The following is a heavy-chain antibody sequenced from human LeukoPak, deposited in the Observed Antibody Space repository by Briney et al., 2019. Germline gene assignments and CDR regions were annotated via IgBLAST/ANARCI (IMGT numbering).Heavy chain of an antibody. CDR2: ISSSSSYM. Sequence: GGSLRLSCAASGFIFSSYSMNWVRQAPGKGLEWVSSISSSSSYMYYADSVKGRFTISRDNAKNSLYLQMDSLRAEDTAVYYCARMGLLYSSSAEAFEYWGQGTLVTVSS. CDR3: ARMGLLYSSSAEAFEY. V-gene: IGHV3-21*01. CDR1: GFIFSSYS. D-gene: IGHD6-6*01. J-gene: IGHJ4*02.